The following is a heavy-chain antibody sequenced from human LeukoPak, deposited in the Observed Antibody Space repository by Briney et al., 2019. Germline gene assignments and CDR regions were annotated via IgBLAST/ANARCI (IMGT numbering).Heavy chain of an antibody. D-gene: IGHD3-10*01. CDR3: VRGPGRGYGIEP. CDR2: ISTGGDI. J-gene: IGHJ1*01. Sequence: SDTLSLTCVVSGGSICNSYCSWARQPPGKELEFIGYISTGGDINYNPSLRSRATMSINPSNNQLSLTLTSVTTADTAVYFCVRGPGRGYGIEPWGQGSQVTVSS. V-gene: IGHV4-4*08. CDR1: GGSICNSY.